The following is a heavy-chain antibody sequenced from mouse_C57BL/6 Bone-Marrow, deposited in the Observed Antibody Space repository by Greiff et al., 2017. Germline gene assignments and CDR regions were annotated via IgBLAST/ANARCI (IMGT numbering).Heavy chain of an antibody. CDR3: ATLRGAY. D-gene: IGHD1-1*01. CDR1: GFTFSSSG. J-gene: IGHJ3*01. V-gene: IGHV5-6*02. CDR2: ISSGGSYT. Sequence: EVKLVESGGDLVKPGGSLKLSCAASGFTFSSSGMSWVRQTPDKRLEWVATISSGGSYTYYPDSVKGRFTISRDNAKNTLYLQMSSLKSEDTAMYYCATLRGAYWGQGTLVTVSA.